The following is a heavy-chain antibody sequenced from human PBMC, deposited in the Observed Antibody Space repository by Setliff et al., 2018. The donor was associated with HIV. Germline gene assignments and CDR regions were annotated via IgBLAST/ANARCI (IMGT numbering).Heavy chain of an antibody. CDR3: ARARRDSYDRGRRNHYYIDV. J-gene: IGHJ6*03. D-gene: IGHD3-22*01. Sequence: ASVKVSCKASGYTFTDYYIHWVRQAPGQGLQWMGWVNPNSGGTNSAQEFQGRVTMARDTSISTAYMELTWLKPDDTAVYYCARARRDSYDRGRRNHYYIDVWGKGTTVTVSS. V-gene: IGHV1-2*02. CDR1: GYTFTDYY. CDR2: VNPNSGGT.